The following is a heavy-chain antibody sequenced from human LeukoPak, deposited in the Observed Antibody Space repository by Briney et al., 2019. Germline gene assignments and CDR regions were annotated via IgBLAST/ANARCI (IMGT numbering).Heavy chain of an antibody. V-gene: IGHV3-11*01. CDR1: GFTFSDYY. CDR2: ISSSGSTI. J-gene: IGHJ4*02. D-gene: IGHD2-2*01. Sequence: PGGSLRLSCAASGFTFSDYYMSWIRQAPGKGLEWVSYISSSGSTIYYADSVKGRFTISRDNAKNSLYLQMNSLRAEDTAVYYCARDLGYCSSTSCQYYFDYWGQGTLVTVSS. CDR3: ARDLGYCSSTSCQYYFDY.